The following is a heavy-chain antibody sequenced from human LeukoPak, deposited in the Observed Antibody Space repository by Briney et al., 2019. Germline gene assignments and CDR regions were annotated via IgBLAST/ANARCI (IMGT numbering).Heavy chain of an antibody. V-gene: IGHV4-61*02. CDR1: GGSISSGSYY. Sequence: PSQTLSLTCTVSGGSISSGSYYWSWIRQPAGKGLEWIGRIYTSGNTNYNPSLKSRVTISVDTSKNQFSLKLSSVTAADTAVYYCARASPMDVWGKGTTVTVSS. CDR3: ARASPMDV. CDR2: IYTSGNT. J-gene: IGHJ6*03.